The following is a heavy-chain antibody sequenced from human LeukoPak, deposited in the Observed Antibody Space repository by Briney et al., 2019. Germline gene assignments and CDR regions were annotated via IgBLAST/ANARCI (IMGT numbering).Heavy chain of an antibody. J-gene: IGHJ4*02. CDR2: INTGTGNP. V-gene: IGHV7-4-1*02. D-gene: IGHD3-10*01. Sequence: ASVKVSCKASGYTFTNYAMNGVRQAPGQGLEWMGWINTGTGNPTYAQGFTGRFVFSLDTSVSTTYLQINSLKAEDTAVYYCATIGGSFFDYWGQGTLVTVSS. CDR1: GYTFTNYA. CDR3: ATIGGSFFDY.